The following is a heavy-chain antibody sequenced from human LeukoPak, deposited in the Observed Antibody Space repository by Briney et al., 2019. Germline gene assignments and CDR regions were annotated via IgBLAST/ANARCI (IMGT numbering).Heavy chain of an antibody. V-gene: IGHV1-2*02. J-gene: IGHJ4*02. CDR3: ARVMVRYFDWLHIDY. D-gene: IGHD3-9*01. CDR1: GGTFSSYA. CDR2: INPNSGGT. Sequence: GASVKVSCKASGGTFSSYAISWVRQAPGQGLEWMGGINPNSGGTNYAQKFQGRVTMTRDTSISTAYMELSRLRSDGTAVYYCARVMVRYFDWLHIDYWGQGTLVTVSS.